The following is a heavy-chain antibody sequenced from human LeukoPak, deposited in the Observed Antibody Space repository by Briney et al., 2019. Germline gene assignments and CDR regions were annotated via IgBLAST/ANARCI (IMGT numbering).Heavy chain of an antibody. Sequence: GGSLRLSCAASGFTFSNYAMSWVRQAPGKGLEWVSTISDSGTSTYYADSVKGRFTISRDNSKNTLYLQMNTLRAEDTAVYYCARDHGHITIFGVVTGIRAGFDYWGQGTLVTVSS. CDR3: ARDHGHITIFGVVTGIRAGFDY. V-gene: IGHV3-23*01. J-gene: IGHJ4*02. D-gene: IGHD3-3*01. CDR2: ISDSGTST. CDR1: GFTFSNYA.